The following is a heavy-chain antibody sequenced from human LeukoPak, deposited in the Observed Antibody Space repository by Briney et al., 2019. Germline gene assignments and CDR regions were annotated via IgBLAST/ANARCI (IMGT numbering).Heavy chain of an antibody. J-gene: IGHJ6*02. CDR3: AKVRGSYYYYGMDV. D-gene: IGHD1-26*01. CDR2: ISGSGVST. CDR1: GITFSSYG. V-gene: IGHV3-23*01. Sequence: GGSLRLSCAASGITFSSYGMSWVRQAPGKGREWVSIISGSGVSTYYADSVKGRFTISRDNSKNRVYVKMNSLRAEDTAVYYCAKVRGSYYYYGMDVWGQGTTVTVSS.